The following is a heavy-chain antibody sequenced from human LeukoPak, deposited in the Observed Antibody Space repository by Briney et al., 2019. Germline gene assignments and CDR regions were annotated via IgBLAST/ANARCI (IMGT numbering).Heavy chain of an antibody. CDR3: ARGRRIFYYYYGMDV. Sequence: PGGSLRLSCAASGFTFSSYGMHWVRQAPGKGLEGVAVIWYDGSNKYYADSVKGRFTISRDNSKNTLYLQMNSLRAEDTAVYYCARGRRIFYYYYGMDVWGQGTTVTVSS. V-gene: IGHV3-33*01. CDR2: IWYDGSNK. D-gene: IGHD2-15*01. J-gene: IGHJ6*02. CDR1: GFTFSSYG.